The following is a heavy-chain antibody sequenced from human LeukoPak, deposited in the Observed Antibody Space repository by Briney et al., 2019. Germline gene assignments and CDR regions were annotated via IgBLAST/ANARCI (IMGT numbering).Heavy chain of an antibody. Sequence: ASVKVSCKASGYTFTGYYMHWVRQAPGQGLEWMGWINPNSGGTNYAQKFQGRVTMTRDTSISTAYMELSRLRSDDTAVYYCARLAAAAGTDDYWGQGTLVTASS. D-gene: IGHD6-13*01. V-gene: IGHV1-2*02. CDR1: GYTFTGYY. CDR3: ARLAAAAGTDDY. CDR2: INPNSGGT. J-gene: IGHJ4*02.